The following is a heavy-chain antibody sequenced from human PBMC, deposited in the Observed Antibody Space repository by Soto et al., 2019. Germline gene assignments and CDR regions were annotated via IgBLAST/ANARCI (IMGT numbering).Heavy chain of an antibody. CDR1: GDSVSSNSAA. V-gene: IGHV6-1*01. Sequence: QTLSLTCAISGDSVSSNSAAWNWIRQSPSRGLEWLGRTYYRSKWYNDYAVSVKSRITINPDTSKNQFSLQLNSVTPEDTAVYYCARAAVPITMVRGVIYAFDYWGQGTLVTVSS. D-gene: IGHD3-10*01. J-gene: IGHJ4*02. CDR2: TYYRSKWYN. CDR3: ARAAVPITMVRGVIYAFDY.